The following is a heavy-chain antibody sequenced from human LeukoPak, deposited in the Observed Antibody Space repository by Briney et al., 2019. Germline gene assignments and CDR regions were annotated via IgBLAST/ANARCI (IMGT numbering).Heavy chain of an antibody. CDR3: ASWEASTNY. CDR1: GFTFSSYN. D-gene: IGHD1-26*01. J-gene: IGHJ4*02. V-gene: IGHV3-7*01. Sequence: GGSLRLSCAASGFTFSSYNMNWVRQAPGKGLEWVATIKPDGRDKYYVDSVKGRFTMSRDNGKNSVYLQMNSLRAEDTAVYYCASWEASTNYWGQGTLVTVSS. CDR2: IKPDGRDK.